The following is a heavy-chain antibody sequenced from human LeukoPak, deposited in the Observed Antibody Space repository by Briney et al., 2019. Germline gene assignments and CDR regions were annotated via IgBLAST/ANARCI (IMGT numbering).Heavy chain of an antibody. V-gene: IGHV1-18*01. Sequence: ASVKLSYKAYGYSFTNYGITWVRQAPAQALEWMGWISALNGNTNYAQRLRGRVTLTTDTSTSTAYMELRSLRSDDTAVYYCAREAFAQWMVEFLGQGTLVIGSS. J-gene: IGHJ4*02. CDR3: AREAFAQWMVEF. CDR2: ISALNGNT. CDR1: GYSFTNYG. D-gene: IGHD6-19*01.